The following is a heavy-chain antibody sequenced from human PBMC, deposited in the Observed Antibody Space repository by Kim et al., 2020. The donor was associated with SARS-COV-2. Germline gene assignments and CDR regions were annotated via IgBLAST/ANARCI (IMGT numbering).Heavy chain of an antibody. D-gene: IGHD6-19*01. CDR3: ARDGFKSSVYYFDY. V-gene: IGHV3-30*01. Sequence: VDSVKDRFTISRDNSKNTLYLQMNSLRAEDTAVYYCARDGFKSSVYYFDYWGQGTLVTVSS. J-gene: IGHJ4*02.